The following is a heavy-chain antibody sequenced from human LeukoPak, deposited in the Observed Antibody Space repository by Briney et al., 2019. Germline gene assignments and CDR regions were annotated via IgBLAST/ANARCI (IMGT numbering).Heavy chain of an antibody. Sequence: GGSLRLSCAASGFTFSSYWMSWVRQAPGKGLEWVANIKQDGSEKYYVDSVKGRFTISRDNAKNSLYLQMNSLRAEDAAVYYCARSSYRDYYYGMDVWGQGTTVTVSS. CDR2: IKQDGSEK. CDR1: GFTFSSYW. V-gene: IGHV3-7*03. D-gene: IGHD2-15*01. J-gene: IGHJ6*02. CDR3: ARSSYRDYYYGMDV.